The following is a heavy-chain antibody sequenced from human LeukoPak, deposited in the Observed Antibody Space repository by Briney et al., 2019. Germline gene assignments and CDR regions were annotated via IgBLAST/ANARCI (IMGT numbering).Heavy chain of an antibody. D-gene: IGHD6-19*01. Sequence: PGGSLRLSCAASGFTFSSYSVNWVRQAPGKGLEWVSSISSSSSYIYYADSVKGRFTISRDNAKNSLYLQMNSLRAEDTAVYYCARETVAVAGSGYYYYMDVWGKGTTVTVSS. J-gene: IGHJ6*03. CDR2: ISSSSSYI. CDR3: ARETVAVAGSGYYYYMDV. V-gene: IGHV3-21*01. CDR1: GFTFSSYS.